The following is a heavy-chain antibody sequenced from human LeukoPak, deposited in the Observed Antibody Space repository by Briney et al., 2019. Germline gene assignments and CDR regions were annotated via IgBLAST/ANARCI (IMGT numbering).Heavy chain of an antibody. CDR1: GFTFSSYS. D-gene: IGHD6-13*01. CDR2: ISSSSSYI. V-gene: IGHV3-21*01. CDR3: ARGAAAGTYYCYMNV. Sequence: GGSLRLSCAASGFTFSSYSMNWVRQAPGKGLEWVSSISSSSSYIYYADSVKGRFTISRDNAKNSLYLQMNSLRAEDTAVYYCARGAAAGTYYCYMNVWGKGTTVTVSS. J-gene: IGHJ6*03.